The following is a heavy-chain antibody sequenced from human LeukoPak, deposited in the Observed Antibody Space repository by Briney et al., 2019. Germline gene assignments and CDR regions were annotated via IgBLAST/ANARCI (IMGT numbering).Heavy chain of an antibody. Sequence: PGGSLRLSCAASGFTFSSYAMHWVRQAPGKGLEWVAVISYDGSNKYYADSVKGRFTISRDNSKNTLYLQMNSLRAVDTAVYYCARDSRGETYYDFWSGYTHFDYWGQGTLVTVSS. CDR2: ISYDGSNK. J-gene: IGHJ4*02. V-gene: IGHV3-30-3*01. CDR1: GFTFSSYA. CDR3: ARDSRGETYYDFWSGYTHFDY. D-gene: IGHD3-3*01.